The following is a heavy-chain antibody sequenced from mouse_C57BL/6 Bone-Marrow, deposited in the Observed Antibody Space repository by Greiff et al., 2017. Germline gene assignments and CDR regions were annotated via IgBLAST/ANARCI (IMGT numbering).Heavy chain of an antibody. J-gene: IGHJ3*01. CDR3: ANWGFAY. Sequence: QVQLQQPGAELVKPVASVKLSCKASCYPFTSYWMHWVKQRPGRGLAWLGSIDPNSRGTKYNEKFKSKAPLTVDKPSSTAYMHLSSLTSEDSSVYYCANWGFAYWGQGTLVTVSA. V-gene: IGHV1-72*01. CDR2: IDPNSRGT. CDR1: CYPFTSYW. D-gene: IGHD4-1*01.